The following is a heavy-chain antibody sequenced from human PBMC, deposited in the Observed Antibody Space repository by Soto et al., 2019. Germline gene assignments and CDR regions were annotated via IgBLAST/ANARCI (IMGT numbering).Heavy chain of an antibody. Sequence: QVQLVQSGAEVKKPGSSVKVSCKASGGTFSTYVISWVRQAPGQGLEWMGRVIPMSGSSNYAQKFQGRVTITADKDTSIAYMEMRSLRSEDTAVYYCARGRPRSGPPFYYYGLDVWGQGTTVIVSS. CDR2: VIPMSGSS. CDR3: ARGRPRSGPPFYYYGLDV. V-gene: IGHV1-69*06. J-gene: IGHJ6*02. CDR1: GGTFSTYV. D-gene: IGHD1-26*01.